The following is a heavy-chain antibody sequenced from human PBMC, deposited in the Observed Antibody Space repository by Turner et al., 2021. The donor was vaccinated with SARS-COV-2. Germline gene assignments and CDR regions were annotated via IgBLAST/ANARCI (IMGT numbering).Heavy chain of an antibody. Sequence: QVQLVESGGGVVQPGSSLRLACAASGFTFSSYVMHCVRQAPGKRLEWVTVISYDGSNKYYAYSVKCRFTISRDNSKNTLYLKMNSLRAEDAAVYYCARDSGDFDYWGQGTLVTVSS. V-gene: IGHV3-30-3*01. D-gene: IGHD3-10*01. CDR2: ISYDGSNK. CDR3: ARDSGDFDY. CDR1: GFTFSSYV. J-gene: IGHJ4*02.